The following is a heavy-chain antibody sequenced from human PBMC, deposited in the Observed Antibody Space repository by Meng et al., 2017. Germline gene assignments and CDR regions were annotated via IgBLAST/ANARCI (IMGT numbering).Heavy chain of an antibody. CDR2: IIPIFGTA. CDR3: ARESWFDP. Sequence: QGQLGQSGAGVEKPGSSGKVSCKAAGGTFSSYSISWVRQAPGQGLEWMGGIIPIFGTANYAQKFQGRVTITADESTSTAYMELSSLRSEDTAVYYCARESWFDPWGQGTLVTVSS. V-gene: IGHV1-69*01. J-gene: IGHJ5*02. CDR1: GGTFSSYS.